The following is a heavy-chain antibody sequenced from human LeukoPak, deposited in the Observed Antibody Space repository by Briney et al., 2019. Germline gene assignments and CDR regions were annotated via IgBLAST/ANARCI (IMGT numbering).Heavy chain of an antibody. CDR3: ARWIGYCSGGSCYSGGYYFDY. V-gene: IGHV4-39*07. Sequence: SETLSLTCTVSGGSISSSSYYWGWIRQPPGKGLEWIGSIYYSGSTYYNPSLKSRVTISVDTSKNQFSLKLSSVTAADTAVYYCARWIGYCSGGSCYSGGYYFDYWGQGTLVTVSS. CDR1: GGSISSSSYY. D-gene: IGHD2-15*01. CDR2: IYYSGST. J-gene: IGHJ4*02.